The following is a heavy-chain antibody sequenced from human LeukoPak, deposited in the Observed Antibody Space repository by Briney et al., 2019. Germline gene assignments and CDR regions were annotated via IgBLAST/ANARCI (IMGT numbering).Heavy chain of an antibody. V-gene: IGHV3-23*01. CDR2: ISGSGGDT. CDR3: AKQSSAQLMVYASVPDY. D-gene: IGHD2-8*01. Sequence: GGSLRLSCAASGFTFSSYALTWVRQAPGKGLEWVSAISGSGGDTYYADSAKGRFTISRDNSKNTLYLQMNSLRAEDTALYYCAKQSSAQLMVYASVPDYWGHGTLVTVSS. CDR1: GFTFSSYA. J-gene: IGHJ4*01.